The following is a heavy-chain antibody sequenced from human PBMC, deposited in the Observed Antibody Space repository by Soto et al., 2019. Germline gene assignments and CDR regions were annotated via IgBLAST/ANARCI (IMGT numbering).Heavy chain of an antibody. CDR1: GGSISSYY. CDR3: ARVQKGYYYGSVTYYYGMDV. CDR2: IYTSGST. J-gene: IGHJ6*02. D-gene: IGHD3-10*01. V-gene: IGHV4-4*07. Sequence: PSETLSLTCTVYGGSISSYYWSWIRQPAGKGLEWIGRIYTSGSTNYNPSLKSRVTMSVDTSKNQFSLKLSSVTAADTAVYYCARVQKGYYYGSVTYYYGMDVWGQGTTVTVSS.